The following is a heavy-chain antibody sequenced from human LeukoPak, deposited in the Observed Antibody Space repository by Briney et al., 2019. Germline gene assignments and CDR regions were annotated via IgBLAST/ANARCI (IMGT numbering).Heavy chain of an antibody. CDR3: ARDRLVDDSSGHYYYYGMDV. D-gene: IGHD3-22*01. V-gene: IGHV3-53*04. J-gene: IGHJ6*02. CDR2: IYSGGST. Sequence: PGGSLRLSCAASGFTVSSNYMSWVRQAPGKGLEWVSVIYSGGSTYYADSVKGRFTISRHNSKNTLYLQMNSLRAEDTAVYYCARDRLVDDSSGHYYYYGMDVWGQGTTVTVSS. CDR1: GFTVSSNY.